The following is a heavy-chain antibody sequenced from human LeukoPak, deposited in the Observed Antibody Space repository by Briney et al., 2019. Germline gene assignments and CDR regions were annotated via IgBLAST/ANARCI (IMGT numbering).Heavy chain of an antibody. D-gene: IGHD1/OR15-1a*01. CDR3: TTGLGITGTRKNRKTGVDY. V-gene: IGHV7-4-1*02. CDR1: GYTFTSYA. Sequence: AASVKVSCKASGYTFTSYAMNWVRQAPGQGLEWMGWINTNTGNPTYAQGFTGRFVFSLDTSVSTAYLQISSLKAEDTAVYYCTTGLGITGTRKNRKTGVDYWGQGTLVTVSS. J-gene: IGHJ4*02. CDR2: INTNTGNP.